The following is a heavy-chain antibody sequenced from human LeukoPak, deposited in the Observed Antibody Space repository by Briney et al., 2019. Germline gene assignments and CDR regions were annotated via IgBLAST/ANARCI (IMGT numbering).Heavy chain of an antibody. Sequence: GGSLRLSCAAYGFTFSIYAMSWVRQAPGKGLEWVSVISHSGDRTYYTDSVKGRFTISRDNSKNTLYLQMNSLRAEDTAVYYCAKEIKDQYCSGTQYCLFDYWGQGTLVTVSS. CDR3: AKEIKDQYCSGTQYCLFDY. CDR1: GFTFSIYA. J-gene: IGHJ4*02. V-gene: IGHV3-23*01. D-gene: IGHD2-2*01. CDR2: ISHSGDRT.